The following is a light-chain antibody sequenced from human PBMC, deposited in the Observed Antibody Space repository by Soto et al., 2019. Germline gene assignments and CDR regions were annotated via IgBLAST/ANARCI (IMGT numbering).Light chain of an antibody. CDR1: QTISSW. CDR2: KAS. CDR3: QLYNSYSEA. Sequence: DIQMTQSPSTLSGSVGDRVTITCRASQTISSWLAWYQQKPGKAPKLLIYKASTLKSGVPSRFSGSGSGTEFTLTISSLQPDDFATYYCQLYNSYSEAFGQWTKVEL. V-gene: IGKV1-5*03. J-gene: IGKJ1*01.